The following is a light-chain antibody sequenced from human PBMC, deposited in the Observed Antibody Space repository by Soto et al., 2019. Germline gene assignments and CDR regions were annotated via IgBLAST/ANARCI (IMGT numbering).Light chain of an antibody. CDR1: SSDVGGYNY. V-gene: IGLV2-14*03. CDR2: VVT. J-gene: IGLJ1*01. Sequence: HSALTQPASVSGSPGQSITISCTGSSSDVGGYNYVSWYQHHPGKAPKLMIYVVTQRPSGVSNRFSGSKSGNTASLTISGLQAEDEADYYCSSYTSSSTNYVFGTGTKVTVL. CDR3: SSYTSSSTNYV.